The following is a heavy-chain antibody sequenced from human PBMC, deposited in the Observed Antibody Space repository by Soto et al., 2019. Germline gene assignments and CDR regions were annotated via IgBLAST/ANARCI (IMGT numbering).Heavy chain of an antibody. CDR3: AKGGCSGVSCGWFDP. CDR2: ISGSGGDT. D-gene: IGHD2-15*01. Sequence: EVQLLESGGGLVQPGGSLRLSCAASGFTFSDYAMNWVRQAPGKGLEWVSGISGSGGDTYYADSVNGRFTISRDKSKNTLYLQMSSLRAEDTAVYLCAKGGCSGVSCGWFDPWGQGTLVTVSS. J-gene: IGHJ5*02. CDR1: GFTFSDYA. V-gene: IGHV3-23*01.